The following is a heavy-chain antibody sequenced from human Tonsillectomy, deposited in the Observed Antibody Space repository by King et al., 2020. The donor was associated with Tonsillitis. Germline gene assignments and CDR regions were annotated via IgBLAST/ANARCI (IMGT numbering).Heavy chain of an antibody. Sequence: QLQESGPGLVKPSETLSLTCTVSGYSISSGYYWGWIRQPPGKGLEWIGNIYHTGSTYYNPSLKSRVTISLDTSRNQFSLKLSSVTAADTAVYYCARQAKVTTTGTRWGQGTLVTVSS. D-gene: IGHD4-17*01. J-gene: IGHJ4*02. CDR3: ARQAKVTTTGTR. CDR2: IYHTGST. CDR1: GYSISSGYY. V-gene: IGHV4-38-2*02.